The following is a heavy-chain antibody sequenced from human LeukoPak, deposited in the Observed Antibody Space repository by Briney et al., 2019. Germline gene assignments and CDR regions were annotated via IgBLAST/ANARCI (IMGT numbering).Heavy chain of an antibody. CDR2: IYYSGST. D-gene: IGHD3-22*01. Sequence: SETPSLTCTVSGGSISSYYWSWIRQPPGKGLEWIGYIYYSGSTNYNPSLKSRVTISVDTSKNQFSLKLSSVTAADTAVYYCARAVPYYYDSSGYTFDYWGQGTLVTVSS. J-gene: IGHJ4*02. CDR3: ARAVPYYYDSSGYTFDY. V-gene: IGHV4-59*01. CDR1: GGSISSYY.